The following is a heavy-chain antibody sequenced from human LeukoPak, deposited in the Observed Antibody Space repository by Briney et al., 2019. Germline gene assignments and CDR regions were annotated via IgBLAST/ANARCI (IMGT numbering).Heavy chain of an antibody. V-gene: IGHV4-39*01. J-gene: IGHJ4*02. D-gene: IGHD6-19*01. CDR1: GGSISSSSYY. CDR3: ARLVGSSGSFDY. Sequence: PSETLSLTCTMSGGSISSSSYYWGWVRRPPGKRLEWIGSIYYSGSTYYNPSLKSRLTIPVDTSKNQFSLNLSSVTAADTAVYYCARLVGSSGSFDYWAQGTLVTVSS. CDR2: IYYSGST.